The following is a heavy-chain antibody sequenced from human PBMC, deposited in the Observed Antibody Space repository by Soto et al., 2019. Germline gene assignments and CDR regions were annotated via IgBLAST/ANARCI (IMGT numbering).Heavy chain of an antibody. V-gene: IGHV1-2*04. Sequence: QVQLVQSGAEVKKPGASVKVSCKASGYTFTGYYIHCVRQAPGQGLEWMGWINPNSGGTNYAQNFQGWVTMTRDTSIRTAYMELRRLKSDDTAVYYCARGVTMVRGEDWFDPWGQGTLVTVSS. J-gene: IGHJ5*02. CDR2: INPNSGGT. CDR3: ARGVTMVRGEDWFDP. CDR1: GYTFTGYY. D-gene: IGHD3-10*01.